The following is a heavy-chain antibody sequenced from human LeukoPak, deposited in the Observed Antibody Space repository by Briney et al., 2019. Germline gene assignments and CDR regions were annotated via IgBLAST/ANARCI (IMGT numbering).Heavy chain of an antibody. J-gene: IGHJ2*01. CDR1: GFSFRSCW. CDR3: ARDSRGGSGWYGYFDL. V-gene: IGHV3-74*01. D-gene: IGHD6-19*01. CDR2: INGDGSTT. Sequence: GGSLRLSCAASGFSFRSCWMHWVRQAPGKELVWVSRINGDGSTTNYADSVRGRFTISRDNAKNSLYLQMNSLRAEDTAIYYCARDSRGGSGWYGYFDLWGRGTLVTVSS.